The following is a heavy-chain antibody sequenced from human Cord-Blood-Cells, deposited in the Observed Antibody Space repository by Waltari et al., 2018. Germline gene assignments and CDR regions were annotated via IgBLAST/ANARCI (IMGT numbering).Heavy chain of an antibody. CDR3: ARYNWDYYYYYMDV. Sequence: QLQLPASGPGLVKPSETLSLTCTVSGGYISSSRYYWGWIRQPPGKGLEWIGSTYYSGSTYYNPSLKSRVTISVDTSKNQFSLKLSSVTAADTAVYYCARYNWDYYYYYMDVWGKGTTVTVSS. J-gene: IGHJ6*03. CDR2: TYYSGST. CDR1: GGYISSSRYY. V-gene: IGHV4-39*01. D-gene: IGHD1-20*01.